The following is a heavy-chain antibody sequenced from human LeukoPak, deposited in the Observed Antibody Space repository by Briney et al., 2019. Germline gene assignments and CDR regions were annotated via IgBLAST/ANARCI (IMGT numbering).Heavy chain of an antibody. J-gene: IGHJ4*02. V-gene: IGHV1-46*01. CDR3: ARGRNVITMVRGVIHSTPY. CDR2: INPSGGST. D-gene: IGHD3-10*01. CDR1: GYTFTSYY. Sequence: ASVKVSCKASGYTFTSYYMHWVRQAPGQGLEWMGIINPSGGSTSYAQKFQGRVTMHRDTSTRTVYMEMSSLRFEDTAVYYCARGRNVITMVRGVIHSTPYWGQGTLVTVSS.